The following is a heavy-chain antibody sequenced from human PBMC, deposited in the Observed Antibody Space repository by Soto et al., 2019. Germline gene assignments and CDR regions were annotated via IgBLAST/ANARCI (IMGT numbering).Heavy chain of an antibody. J-gene: IGHJ1*01. CDR3: ARGRAVLWFGERMRGEYFQH. V-gene: IGHV1-69*06. CDR1: GGTFSSYA. CDR2: IIPIFGTA. D-gene: IGHD3-10*01. Sequence: QVQLVQSGAEVKKPGSSVKVSCKASGGTFSSYAISWVRQAPGQGLEWMGGIIPIFGTANYAQKFQGRVTITADKSTSTAYMELSSLRSEDTAVYYCARGRAVLWFGERMRGEYFQHWGQGTLVTVSS.